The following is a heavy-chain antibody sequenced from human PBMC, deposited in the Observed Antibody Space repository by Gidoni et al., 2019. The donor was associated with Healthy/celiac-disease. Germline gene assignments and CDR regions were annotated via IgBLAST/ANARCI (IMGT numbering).Heavy chain of an antibody. CDR1: GGTFSSYA. D-gene: IGHD2-2*01. CDR3: ARVYRGWQYQLLFTGWFDP. Sequence: QVQLVQSGAEVKQPGSSVKVSCKASGGTFSSYAISWVGQAPVQGLEWMGGIIPIFGTANYAQKFQGIVTITADESTSTAYMELSSLRSDDTAVYYCARVYRGWQYQLLFTGWFDPWGQGTLVTVSS. V-gene: IGHV1-69*01. J-gene: IGHJ5*02. CDR2: IIPIFGTA.